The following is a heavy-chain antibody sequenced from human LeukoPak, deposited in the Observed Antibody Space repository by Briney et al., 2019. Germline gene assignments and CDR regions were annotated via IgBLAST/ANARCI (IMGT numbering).Heavy chain of an antibody. J-gene: IGHJ4*02. CDR3: ARQYCTNGVCYLSIFDY. CDR1: GYTFTGYY. D-gene: IGHD2-8*01. CDR2: INPNSGGT. Sequence: ASVKVSCKASGYTFTGYYMHWVRQAPGKGLEWMGWINPNSGGTNYAQKFQGRVTMTRDTSISTAYMELSRLRSDDTAVYYCARQYCTNGVCYLSIFDYWGQGTLVTVSS. V-gene: IGHV1-2*02.